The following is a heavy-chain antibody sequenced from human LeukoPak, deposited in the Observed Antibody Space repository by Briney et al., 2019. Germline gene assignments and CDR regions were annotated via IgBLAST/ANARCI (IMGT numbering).Heavy chain of an antibody. CDR1: GFTFSSYT. V-gene: IGHV3-23*01. CDR2: ISGSGVST. CDR3: AKDIVYGSGSCLDV. Sequence: GSLRLSCAASGFTFSSYTMSWVRQAPGKGLEWVSAISGSGVSTYYADSVKGRFTISRDNSKNTLYLQMNSLRAEDTAVYYCAKDIVYGSGSCLDVWGQGTTVTVSS. D-gene: IGHD3-10*01. J-gene: IGHJ6*02.